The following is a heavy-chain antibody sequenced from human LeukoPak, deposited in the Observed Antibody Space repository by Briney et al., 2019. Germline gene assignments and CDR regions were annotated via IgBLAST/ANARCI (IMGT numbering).Heavy chain of an antibody. CDR3: AGYSSSWYYFDY. D-gene: IGHD6-13*01. CDR1: GGSFSGYY. Sequence: PSETLSLTCAVYGGSFSGYYWSWIRQPPGKGLEWIGEINHSGNTDYNPSLKSRVTISVDTSKNQFSLKLSSVTAADTAVYYCAGYSSSWYYFDYWGQGTLVTVSS. V-gene: IGHV4-34*01. CDR2: INHSGNT. J-gene: IGHJ4*02.